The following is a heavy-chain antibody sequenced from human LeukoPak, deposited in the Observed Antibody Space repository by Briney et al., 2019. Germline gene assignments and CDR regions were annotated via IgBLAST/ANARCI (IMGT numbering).Heavy chain of an antibody. V-gene: IGHV3-30*18. CDR2: ISYNGDNR. Sequence: GGSLRLSCAASGFIFSNYAIHWVRQAPGKGLEWVTAISYNGDNRHYADPVKGRFTISRDNSKNTVYLQIDALRTEDSAVYYCVKVYPTLTTSSVLGSWGQGTLVTVSS. J-gene: IGHJ4*03. CDR3: VKVYPTLTTSSVLGS. CDR1: GFIFSNYA. D-gene: IGHD4-17*01.